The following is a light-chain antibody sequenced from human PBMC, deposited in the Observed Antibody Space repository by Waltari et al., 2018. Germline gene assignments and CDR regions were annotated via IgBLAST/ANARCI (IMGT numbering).Light chain of an antibody. CDR3: QQYDGEVVT. J-gene: IGKJ4*01. Sequence: EIVLTQSPGTLSLSPGERATLSCRASQSVTSNSLTWYQQKLGQAPRLLIYGTSTRATGIPDRFSGSGSGTDFPLTITRLEPEDFAVYYCQQYDGEVVTFGGGTKVEI. CDR2: GTS. V-gene: IGKV3-20*01. CDR1: QSVTSNS.